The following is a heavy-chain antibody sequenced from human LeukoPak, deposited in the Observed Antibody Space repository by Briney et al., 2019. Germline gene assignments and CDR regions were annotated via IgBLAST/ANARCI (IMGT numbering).Heavy chain of an antibody. Sequence: GGSLRLSCAASGFTFSSYSMNWVRQAPGKGLEWVAFIRYDGSNKYYADSVKGRFTISRDNSKNTLYLQMNSLRAEDTAVYYCAKAPLPAADYWYFDLWGRGTLVTVSS. CDR3: AKAPLPAADYWYFDL. J-gene: IGHJ2*01. D-gene: IGHD2-2*01. CDR2: IRYDGSNK. CDR1: GFTFSSYS. V-gene: IGHV3-30*02.